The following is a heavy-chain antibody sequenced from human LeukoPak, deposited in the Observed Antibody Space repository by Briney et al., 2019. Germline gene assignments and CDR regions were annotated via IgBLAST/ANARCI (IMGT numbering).Heavy chain of an antibody. CDR2: IGGSGGST. D-gene: IGHD1-26*01. CDR3: AKDLVGLIFTFEI. J-gene: IGHJ3*02. V-gene: IGHV3-23*01. Sequence: GGTLRLSCAASGFTFSSYGMSWVRQAPGKGLEWVSGIGGSGGSTYYEDSVKGRFIISRDNSKNTLYLQMNSLRAEDTAVYYCAKDLVGLIFTFEIWGQGTMVTVSS. CDR1: GFTFSSYG.